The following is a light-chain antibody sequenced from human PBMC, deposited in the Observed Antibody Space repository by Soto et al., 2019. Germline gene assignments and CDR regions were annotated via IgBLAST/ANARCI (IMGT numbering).Light chain of an antibody. Sequence: QSALTQPASVSGSPGQSITISCTGSSSAVGSYRLVSWYQCHPGKAPKLMIFEVNKRPSGVSNRFSGSKSGNTASLTISGLKVEDEADYYCCSSGGSPTYVFGTGTKVTVL. CDR2: EVN. J-gene: IGLJ1*01. CDR1: SSAVGSYRL. CDR3: CSSGGSPTYV. V-gene: IGLV2-23*02.